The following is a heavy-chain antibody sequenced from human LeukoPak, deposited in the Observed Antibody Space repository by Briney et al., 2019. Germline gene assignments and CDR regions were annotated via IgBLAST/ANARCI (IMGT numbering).Heavy chain of an antibody. D-gene: IGHD5-24*01. CDR2: MNPNSGNT. Sequence: ASVKVSCTASGYTFTSYDINWVRQATGQGLELMGWMNPNSGNTGYAQKFQGRVTMTRNTSISTAYMELSSLRSEDTAVYYCARGRGWVGKRTDGYNDWGQGTLVTVSS. V-gene: IGHV1-8*01. CDR1: GYTFTSYD. CDR3: ARGRGWVGKRTDGYND. J-gene: IGHJ4*02.